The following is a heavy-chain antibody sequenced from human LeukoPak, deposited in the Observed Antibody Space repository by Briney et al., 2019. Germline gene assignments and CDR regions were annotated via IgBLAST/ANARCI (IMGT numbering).Heavy chain of an antibody. CDR1: GFTFSDHY. D-gene: IGHD6-19*01. CDR3: ARGEAVAGDYFDY. V-gene: IGHV3-11*01. CDR2: ISSSGSTI. Sequence: GGSLRLSCAASGFTFSDHYMSWIRQAPGKGLEWVSYISSSGSTIYYADSVKGRYTISRDNAKNSLYLQMNSLRAEDTAVYYCARGEAVAGDYFDYWGQGTLVTVSS. J-gene: IGHJ4*02.